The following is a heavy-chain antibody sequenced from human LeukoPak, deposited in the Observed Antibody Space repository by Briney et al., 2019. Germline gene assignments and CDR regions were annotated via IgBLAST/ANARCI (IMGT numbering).Heavy chain of an antibody. Sequence: GGALRLSCAASVFTFSSYAMSWVREAPGKGLEWVSAICGSGGSTYYADSVKGRFTISRDNSKNTLYLQMNSLRAEDTAVYYCAITYDILTGYYPFDYWGQGTLVTVSS. V-gene: IGHV3-23*01. D-gene: IGHD3-9*01. J-gene: IGHJ4*02. CDR2: ICGSGGST. CDR3: AITYDILTGYYPFDY. CDR1: VFTFSSYA.